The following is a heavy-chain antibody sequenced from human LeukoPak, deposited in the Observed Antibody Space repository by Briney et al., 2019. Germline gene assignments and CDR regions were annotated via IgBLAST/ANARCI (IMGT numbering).Heavy chain of an antibody. CDR1: GCTLTELS. J-gene: IGHJ5*02. CDR2: FDPEDGET. D-gene: IGHD2-15*01. Sequence: ASVKVSCKVSGCTLTELSMHWVRQAPGKGLEWMGGFDPEDGETIYAQKFQGRVTMTEDTSTDTAYMELSSLRSEDTAVYYCATVPLFCSGGSCYMWFDPRGQGTLVTVSS. V-gene: IGHV1-24*01. CDR3: ATVPLFCSGGSCYMWFDP.